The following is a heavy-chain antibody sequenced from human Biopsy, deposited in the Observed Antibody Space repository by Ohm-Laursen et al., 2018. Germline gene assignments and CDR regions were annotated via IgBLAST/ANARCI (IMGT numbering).Heavy chain of an antibody. Sequence: SETLSLTCTVSGDSVTKYYWSWIRQPPGKGLDWIGNIYYSVMPTYNPSLQSRVSISVDTSRNQVSLTLSSVTAADTAVYYCARDSGILNYGNFKYYHYYGMDVWGQGTKVTVSS. D-gene: IGHD4-11*01. CDR1: GDSVTKYY. J-gene: IGHJ6*02. V-gene: IGHV4-59*02. CDR2: IYYSVMP. CDR3: ARDSGILNYGNFKYYHYYGMDV.